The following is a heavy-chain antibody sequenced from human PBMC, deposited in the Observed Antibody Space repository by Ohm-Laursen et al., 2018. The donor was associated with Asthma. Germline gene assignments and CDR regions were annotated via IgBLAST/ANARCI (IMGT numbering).Heavy chain of an antibody. CDR3: ARDDGGVNDY. CDR1: GFTFSDHY. CDR2: TRNKANSYTT. V-gene: IGHV3-72*01. D-gene: IGHD3-16*01. J-gene: IGHJ4*02. Sequence: SLRLSCSAAGFTFSDHYMDWVRQAPGKGLEWVGRTRNKANSYTTEYAASVKGRFTISRDDSKNSLYLQMNSLKTEDTAVYYCARDDGGVNDYWGQGTLVTVSS.